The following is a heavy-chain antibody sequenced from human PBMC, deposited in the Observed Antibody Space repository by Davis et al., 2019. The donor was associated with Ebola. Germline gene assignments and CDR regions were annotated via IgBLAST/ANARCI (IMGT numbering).Heavy chain of an antibody. CDR2: INPHNGNT. V-gene: IGHV1-18*04. J-gene: IGHJ4*02. Sequence: ASVKVSCKASGYTFTNYGITWVRQAPGQGLEWMGWINPHNGNTNYAQNVQGRVTMTTDTSTSTAYMEVGSLRSDDTAVYYCARAQFPTTSGYWGQGTLVTVSS. CDR1: GYTFTNYG. CDR3: ARAQFPTTSGY. D-gene: IGHD3-3*01.